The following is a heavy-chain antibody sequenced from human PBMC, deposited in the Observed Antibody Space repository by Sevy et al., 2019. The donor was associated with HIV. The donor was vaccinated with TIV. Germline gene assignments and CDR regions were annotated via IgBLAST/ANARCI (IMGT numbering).Heavy chain of an antibody. Sequence: ASVKVSCKVSGYTLTELSMHWVQQAPGKGLEWMGGFDPEDGETIYAQKFQGRVTMTEDTSTDTAYMELSSLRSEDTAVYYCATDPVEMATTPGYFDYWGQGTLVTVSS. CDR3: ATDPVEMATTPGYFDY. D-gene: IGHD1-1*01. V-gene: IGHV1-24*01. J-gene: IGHJ4*02. CDR2: FDPEDGET. CDR1: GYTLTELS.